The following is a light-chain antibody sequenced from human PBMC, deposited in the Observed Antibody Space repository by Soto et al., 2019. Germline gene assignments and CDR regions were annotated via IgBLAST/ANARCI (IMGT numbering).Light chain of an antibody. CDR1: RSVLYSSNNKNY. CDR3: QQYYSPPYT. J-gene: IGKJ2*01. V-gene: IGKV4-1*01. Sequence: DIVMTQSPDSLAVSLGERATINCKSSRSVLYSSNNKNYLGWYQQKPGQTPKLLIYWASTRDSGVPDRFSGRGSGTDFTLTISSLQAEDVAVYYCQQYYSPPYTFGQGTRLEIK. CDR2: WAS.